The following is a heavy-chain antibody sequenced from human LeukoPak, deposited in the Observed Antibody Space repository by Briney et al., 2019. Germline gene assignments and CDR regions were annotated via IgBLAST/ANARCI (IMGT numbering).Heavy chain of an antibody. D-gene: IGHD3-22*01. CDR1: GGSFSGYY. V-gene: IGHV4-34*01. CDR2: INHSGST. Sequence: PSETLSLTCAVYGGSFSGYYWSWIRQPPGKGLEWIGEINHSGSTNYNPSLKSRVTISVDTSKNQFSRKLSSVTAADTAVYYCARGPGWLPQAFDYWGQGTLVTVSS. CDR3: ARGPGWLPQAFDY. J-gene: IGHJ4*02.